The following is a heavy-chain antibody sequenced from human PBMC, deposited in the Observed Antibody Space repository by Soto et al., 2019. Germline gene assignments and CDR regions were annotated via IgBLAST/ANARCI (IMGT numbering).Heavy chain of an antibody. CDR3: GKVLVGATGHTDSDS. J-gene: IGHJ4*02. V-gene: IGHV4-39*01. D-gene: IGHD2-15*01. CDR2: IDYNGVT. Sequence: SETLSLTCTVSGGSIYRSGYYWGWIRQPPGRGLEWIGNIDYNGVTYSNPSLKSRVTISRDTSKNQFSLKLTSVTAADTALYYCGKVLVGATGHTDSDSWGPGTLVTGSS. CDR1: GGSIYRSGYY.